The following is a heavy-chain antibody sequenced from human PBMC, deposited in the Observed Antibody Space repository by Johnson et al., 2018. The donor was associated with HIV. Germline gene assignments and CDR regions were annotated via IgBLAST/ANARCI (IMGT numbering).Heavy chain of an antibody. CDR3: ARAPGYSRAFDI. J-gene: IGHJ3*02. Sequence: QVQLVESGGGVVQPGGSLRLSCAASGFTFSSYAMHWVRQAPGKGLEWVAVISYDGSNKYYADSVKGRFTISRDNSKNSLYLQMNRLRAEDTAVYYCARAPGYSRAFDIWGQGTMVTVST. CDR1: GFTFSSYA. V-gene: IGHV3-30*14. CDR2: ISYDGSNK. D-gene: IGHD5-18*01.